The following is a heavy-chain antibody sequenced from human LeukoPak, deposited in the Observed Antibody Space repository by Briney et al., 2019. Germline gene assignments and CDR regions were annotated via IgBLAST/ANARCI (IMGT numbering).Heavy chain of an antibody. CDR1: GGSISSSSYY. D-gene: IGHD6-19*01. Sequence: SETLSLTCTVSGGSISSSSYYWGWIRQPPGKGLEWIGSIYYSGSTYYNPSLKSRVTISVDTSKNQFSLKLSSVTAADTAVYYCASAILHSGWDYWGQGTLVTVSS. CDR3: ASAILHSGWDY. J-gene: IGHJ4*02. V-gene: IGHV4-39*01. CDR2: IYYSGST.